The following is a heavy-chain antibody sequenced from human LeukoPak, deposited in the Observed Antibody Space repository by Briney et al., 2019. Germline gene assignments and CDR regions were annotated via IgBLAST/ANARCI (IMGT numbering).Heavy chain of an antibody. V-gene: IGHV4-31*03. CDR2: ISYSGST. CDR1: GGSISSGGYY. Sequence: SETLSLTCTVSGGSISSGGYYWSWIRQHPGKGLEWIGYISYSGSTSHNPSLRSRVTISLDTSENQFSLKLSSVTAAGTAVYYCARERSDDRSGYNYGRAFDVWGQGTMVTVSS. J-gene: IGHJ3*01. CDR3: ARERSDDRSGYNYGRAFDV. D-gene: IGHD3-22*01.